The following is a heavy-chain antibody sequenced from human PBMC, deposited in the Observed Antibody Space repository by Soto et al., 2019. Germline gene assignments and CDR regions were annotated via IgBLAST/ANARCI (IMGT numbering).Heavy chain of an antibody. V-gene: IGHV4-34*01. CDR1: GGSFSGYY. CDR2: VNHSGST. J-gene: IGHJ5*02. Sequence: PSETLSLTCAVYGGSFSGYYWSWIRQPPGKGLEWIGEVNHSGSTNYNPSLKSRVTISVDTSKNQFSLKLSSVTAAGTAVYYCARGWSGLVIIRFDPWGQGTLVTVSS. CDR3: ARGWSGLVIIRFDP. D-gene: IGHD3-9*01.